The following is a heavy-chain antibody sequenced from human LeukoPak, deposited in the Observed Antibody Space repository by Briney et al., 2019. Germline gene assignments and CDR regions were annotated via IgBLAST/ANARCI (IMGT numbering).Heavy chain of an antibody. Sequence: GSLRLSCAGSGFTFSTYSMNWVRQPPGKGLEWIGSIYYSGSTYYNPSLKSRVTISVDTSKNQFSLKLSSVTAADTAVYYCARRYYDILTGLLGYYYMDVWGKGTTVTISS. V-gene: IGHV4-39*01. CDR2: IYYSGST. J-gene: IGHJ6*03. D-gene: IGHD3-9*01. CDR1: GFTFSTYSMN. CDR3: ARRYYDILTGLLGYYYMDV.